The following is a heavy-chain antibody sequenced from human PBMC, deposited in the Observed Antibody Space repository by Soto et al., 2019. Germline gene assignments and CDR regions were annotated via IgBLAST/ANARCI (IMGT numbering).Heavy chain of an antibody. Sequence: QVQLVESGGGVVQPGRSLRLSCAASGFTFSSYGMHWVRQAPGKGLEWVAVIWYDGSNKYYADSVKGRFTISRDNSKNTLYLQMNSLRAEDTAVYYCARRSYIAVAGTYYYYMDVWGKGTTVTVSS. CDR1: GFTFSSYG. CDR2: IWYDGSNK. D-gene: IGHD6-19*01. CDR3: ARRSYIAVAGTYYYYMDV. V-gene: IGHV3-33*01. J-gene: IGHJ6*03.